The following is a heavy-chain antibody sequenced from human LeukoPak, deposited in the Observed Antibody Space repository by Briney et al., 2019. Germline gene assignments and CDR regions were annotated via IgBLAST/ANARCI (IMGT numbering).Heavy chain of an antibody. CDR3: SLLAVASPQDY. CDR2: ITGSGGST. Sequence: GGSLRLSCAASGFTFANYALIWVRQAPGKGLEWVSAITGSGGSTYYADSVKGRFTISRDYSKNTLYLEMNSLRAEDTSVYYCSLLAVASPQDYWGQGTLVTVSS. CDR1: GFTFANYA. J-gene: IGHJ4*02. V-gene: IGHV3-23*01. D-gene: IGHD6-19*01.